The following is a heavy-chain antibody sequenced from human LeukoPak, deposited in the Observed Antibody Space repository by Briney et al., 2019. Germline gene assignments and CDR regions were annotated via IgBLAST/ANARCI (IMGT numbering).Heavy chain of an antibody. CDR3: ARESYYDILTGYYTVGAFDI. D-gene: IGHD3-9*01. CDR1: GGSISSYY. J-gene: IGHJ3*02. V-gene: IGHV4-4*07. CDR2: IYTSGST. Sequence: PSETLSLTCTVSGGSISSYYLSWIRQPAGKGLEWIGRIYTSGSTNYNPSLKSRVTMSVDTSKNQFSLKLSSVTAADTAVYYCARESYYDILTGYYTVGAFDIWGQGTMVTVSS.